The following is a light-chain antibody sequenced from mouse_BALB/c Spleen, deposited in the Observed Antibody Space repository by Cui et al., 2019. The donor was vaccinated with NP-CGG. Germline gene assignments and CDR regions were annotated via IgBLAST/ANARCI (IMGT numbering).Light chain of an antibody. CDR1: IGAVTTSNY. Sequence: AVVAQGSAPTTSPGETVTLTCRSSIGAVTTSNYANWVQEKPDHLFTGLIGGTNNRAPGVPARFSGSLIGDKAALTITGAQTEDETIYFCALWYSNHWVFGGGTKLTVL. V-gene: IGLV1*01. CDR3: ALWYSNHWV. CDR2: GTN. J-gene: IGLJ1*01.